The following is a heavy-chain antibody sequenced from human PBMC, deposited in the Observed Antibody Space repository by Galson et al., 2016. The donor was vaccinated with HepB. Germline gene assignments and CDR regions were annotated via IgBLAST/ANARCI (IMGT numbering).Heavy chain of an antibody. CDR3: VRDHSVVPTTAYNWFDP. D-gene: IGHD4-23*01. V-gene: IGHV3-74*01. Sequence: SLRLSCAASGFAFSSHWIHCVRHHLGKGLVWVSRINSDGTISNYADSVKARFTISRDNAKNTLYLQLNSLRAEDTAVYFCVRDHSVVPTTAYNWFDPWGRGTLVTVSS. CDR1: GFAFSSHW. J-gene: IGHJ5*02. CDR2: INSDGTIS.